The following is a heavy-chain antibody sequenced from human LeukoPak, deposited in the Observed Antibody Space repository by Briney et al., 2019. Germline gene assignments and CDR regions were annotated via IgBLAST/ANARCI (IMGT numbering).Heavy chain of an antibody. D-gene: IGHD5-18*01. V-gene: IGHV3-53*01. CDR3: AREHTAMVTYFVY. J-gene: IGHJ4*02. Sequence: PGGSLRLSCAAAGLTVSSNYMSWVRQAPGKGLEWVSVIYSGGSTYYADSVKGRFTISRDNSKNTLYLQMNSLRAEDTAVYYCAREHTAMVTYFVYWGQGTLVTVSS. CDR2: IYSGGST. CDR1: GLTVSSNY.